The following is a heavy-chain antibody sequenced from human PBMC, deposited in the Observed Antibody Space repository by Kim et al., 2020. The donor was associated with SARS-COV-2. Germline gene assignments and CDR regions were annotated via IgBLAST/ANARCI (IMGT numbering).Heavy chain of an antibody. J-gene: IGHJ1*01. Sequence: GGSLRLSCAASGFAFSNFGMHWVRQAPGKGLEWVAVISYDGSNKYYADSVKGRFTISRDNSKNTLYLQMNSLRAEDTAVYYCANDRSGFTTWNFQHWGQGTLVTVSS. CDR1: GFAFSNFG. D-gene: IGHD2-2*01. CDR3: ANDRSGFTTWNFQH. CDR2: ISYDGSNK. V-gene: IGHV3-30*18.